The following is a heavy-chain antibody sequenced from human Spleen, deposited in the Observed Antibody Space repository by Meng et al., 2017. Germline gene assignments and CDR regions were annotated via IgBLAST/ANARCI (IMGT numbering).Heavy chain of an antibody. CDR1: AYAFGSYG. Sequence: ALLLQSGPERKKPGASGRGSCKASAYAFGSYGISWERQAPGQGLEWMGWFVNYRDTYPAPKFQHRVTMTTDTLTNTVFMELRSLTPDDTAVYYWVRGTPGRSYCDYWGQGTLVTVSS. CDR2: FVNYRDT. D-gene: IGHD3-10*01. CDR3: VRGTPGRSYCDY. V-gene: IGHV1-18*01. J-gene: IGHJ4*02.